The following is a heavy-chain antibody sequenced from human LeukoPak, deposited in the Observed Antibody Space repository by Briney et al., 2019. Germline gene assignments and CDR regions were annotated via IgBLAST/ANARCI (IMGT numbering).Heavy chain of an antibody. J-gene: IGHJ4*02. D-gene: IGHD3-10*01. CDR2: IFSSAST. CDR3: ARDIDGSGRVIDY. V-gene: IGHV4-59*01. Sequence: VYIFSSASTNYPPSLKSRVTISVDTSKNKFALKRSSVTAADTAVYYCARDIDGSGRVIDYWGQGTLVTVSS.